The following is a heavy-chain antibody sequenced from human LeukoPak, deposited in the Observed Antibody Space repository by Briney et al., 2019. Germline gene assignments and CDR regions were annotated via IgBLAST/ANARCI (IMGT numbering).Heavy chain of an antibody. Sequence: ASVKVSCKASGYTFIDHHIHWVRQAPGQGLEWMGWIYPKIGNTNYTQKFQGRVTMTGDTSTTTVYMDLSRVRSDDTAVYFCVRSSGWSLFDYWGQGTLVTVSS. CDR3: VRSSGWSLFDY. CDR2: IYPKIGNT. D-gene: IGHD6-19*01. V-gene: IGHV1-2*02. CDR1: GYTFIDHH. J-gene: IGHJ4*02.